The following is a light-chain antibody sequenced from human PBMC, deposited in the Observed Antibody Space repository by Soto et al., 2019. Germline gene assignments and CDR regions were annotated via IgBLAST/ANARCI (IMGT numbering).Light chain of an antibody. Sequence: DIQMTQSPSTLSASVGDRVTITCRASQSISSWLAWYQQKPGKAPKLLIYDASSLESGVPSRFSGSGSGTEFTLTISXLQPDDFATHYCQQYNSYWTFGQGTKVDNK. J-gene: IGKJ1*01. V-gene: IGKV1-5*01. CDR2: DAS. CDR3: QQYNSYWT. CDR1: QSISSW.